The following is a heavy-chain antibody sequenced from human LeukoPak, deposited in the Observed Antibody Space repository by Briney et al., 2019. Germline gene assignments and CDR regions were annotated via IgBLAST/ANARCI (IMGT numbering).Heavy chain of an antibody. V-gene: IGHV3-64D*09. CDR1: GFIFSSYA. CDR2: ISSSGGST. D-gene: IGHD6-13*01. CDR3: VNGSGQQLALDY. J-gene: IGHJ4*02. Sequence: PGGSLRLSCSASGFIFSSYAMHWVRQAPGKRLEYVSAISSSGGSTYYADSVKGRFTISRDKSKNTVYLQMSSLRAEDTAVDYCVNGSGQQLALDYWGQGILVTVSS.